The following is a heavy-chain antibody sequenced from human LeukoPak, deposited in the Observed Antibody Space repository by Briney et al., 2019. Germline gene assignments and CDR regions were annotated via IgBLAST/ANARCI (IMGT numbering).Heavy chain of an antibody. CDR2: MNPNSGNT. D-gene: IGHD6-19*01. CDR3: ARSLRDWYKDY. V-gene: IGHV1-8*02. Sequence: ASVKVSCKASGYTFTGYYMHWVRQAPGQGLEWMGWMNPNSGNTAYAQKFQGRVTMTRDTSINTIYMELSSLRSEDTAVYYCARSLRDWYKDYWGQGTLVTVSS. CDR1: GYTFTGYY. J-gene: IGHJ4*02.